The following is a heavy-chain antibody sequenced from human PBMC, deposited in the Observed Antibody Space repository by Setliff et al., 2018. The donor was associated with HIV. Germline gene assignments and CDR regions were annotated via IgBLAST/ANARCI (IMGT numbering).Heavy chain of an antibody. CDR1: GDSISRSNCF. V-gene: IGHV4-39*01. J-gene: IGHJ4*02. CDR2: ICYGRST. CDR3: ARTQLGRGGGSHFDY. Sequence: PSETLSLTCTVSGDSISRSNCFWGWIRPAPGMGLEWIGNICYGRSTYYNPSLKSRLTISVDTSKKQVSLRLTSVTATDTGVYYCARTQLGRGGGSHFDYWGQGIRVTVSS. D-gene: IGHD3-16*01.